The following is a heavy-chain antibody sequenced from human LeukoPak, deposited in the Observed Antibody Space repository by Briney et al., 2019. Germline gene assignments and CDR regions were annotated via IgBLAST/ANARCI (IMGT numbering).Heavy chain of an antibody. Sequence: SETLSLTCTVSGGSISSGDYYWSWIRQPPGKGLEWIGYIYYSGSTYYNPSLKSRVTISVDTSKNQFSLKLSSVTAADTAVYYCARNSGYDLGDFDYWGQGTLVTVSS. CDR1: GGSISSGDYY. CDR2: IYYSGST. V-gene: IGHV4-30-4*08. J-gene: IGHJ4*02. D-gene: IGHD5-12*01. CDR3: ARNSGYDLGDFDY.